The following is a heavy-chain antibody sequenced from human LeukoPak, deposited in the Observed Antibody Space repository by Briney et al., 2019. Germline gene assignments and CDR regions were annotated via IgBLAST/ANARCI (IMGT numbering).Heavy chain of an antibody. Sequence: GASVKVSCKVSGHTLTEIFMHWVRQAPGKGFEWMGGVDPEDYETINAQKFQGRVTMTEDTSTDTAYMELSSLRSEDTAVYYCASSFPLTAGGLVVPAAIQATLGTGADAFDIWGQGTMVTVSS. CDR2: VDPEDYET. D-gene: IGHD2-2*01. J-gene: IGHJ3*02. CDR1: GHTLTEIF. CDR3: ASSFPLTAGGLVVPAAIQATLGTGADAFDI. V-gene: IGHV1-24*01.